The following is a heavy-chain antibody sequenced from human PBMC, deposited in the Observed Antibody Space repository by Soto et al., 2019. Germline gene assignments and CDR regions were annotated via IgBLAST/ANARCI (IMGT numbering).Heavy chain of an antibody. V-gene: IGHV3-30*03. J-gene: IGHJ4*02. D-gene: IGHD6-13*01. Sequence: LRLSCPASGFTFSSYGMHWVRQAPGKGLEWVAVISYDGSNKYYADSVKGRFTISRDKSNNTLYLQMDRLRAEDKAVYYCARAGWVEAAGKHFDYWGQGTLVTVSS. CDR2: ISYDGSNK. CDR1: GFTFSSYG. CDR3: ARAGWVEAAGKHFDY.